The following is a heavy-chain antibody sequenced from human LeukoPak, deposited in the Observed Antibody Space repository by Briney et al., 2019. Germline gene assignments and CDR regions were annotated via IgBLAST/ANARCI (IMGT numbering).Heavy chain of an antibody. CDR2: INHSGST. CDR1: GGSFSGYY. Sequence: SETLSLTCAVYGGSFSGYYWSWIRQPPGKGLEWIGEINHSGSTYYNPSLKSRVTISVDTSKNQFSLKLSSVTAADTAVYYCASLTVVITKYYFDYWGQGTLVTVSS. V-gene: IGHV4-34*01. J-gene: IGHJ4*02. D-gene: IGHD3-22*01. CDR3: ASLTVVITKYYFDY.